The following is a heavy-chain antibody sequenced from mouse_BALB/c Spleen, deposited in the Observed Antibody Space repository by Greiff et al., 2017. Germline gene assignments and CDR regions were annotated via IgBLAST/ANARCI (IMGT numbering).Heavy chain of an antibody. CDR2: IDPANGNT. Sequence: EVKVVESGAELVKPGASVKLSCTASGFNIKDTYMHWVKQRPEQGLEWIGRIDPANGNTKYDPKFQGKATITADTSSNTAYLQLSSLTSEDTAVYYCARDGYDGYYYAMDYWGQGTSVTVSS. V-gene: IGHV14-3*02. J-gene: IGHJ4*01. CDR1: GFNIKDTY. CDR3: ARDGYDGYYYAMDY. D-gene: IGHD2-2*01.